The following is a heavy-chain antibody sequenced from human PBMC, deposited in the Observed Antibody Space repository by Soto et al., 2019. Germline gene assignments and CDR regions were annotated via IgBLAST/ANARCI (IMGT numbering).Heavy chain of an antibody. Sequence: GGSLRLSCAASGFTFSSYGMHWVRQAPGKGLEWVAVIWYDGSNKYYADSVKGRFTISRDNSKNTLYLQMNSLRAEDTAVYYCARGPRIAVAVTTPYYFDYWGQGTLVTVSS. CDR3: ARGPRIAVAVTTPYYFDY. V-gene: IGHV3-33*01. CDR1: GFTFSSYG. CDR2: IWYDGSNK. D-gene: IGHD6-19*01. J-gene: IGHJ4*02.